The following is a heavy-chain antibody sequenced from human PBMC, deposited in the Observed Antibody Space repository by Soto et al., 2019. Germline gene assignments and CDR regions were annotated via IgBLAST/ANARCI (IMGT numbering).Heavy chain of an antibody. D-gene: IGHD3-10*01. V-gene: IGHV4-34*01. J-gene: IGHJ4*02. CDR2: INHSENT. Sequence: QVQLQQWGAELLKPSETLSLTCAVYGGSFSGYYWTWIRQPPGKGLEWIGEINHSENTNYNPSLKGRVTISLDMSMSQFSLKLSSVTAADTAVYYCARVSEADGSGTLWGQGTLVTVSS. CDR3: ARVSEADGSGTL. CDR1: GGSFSGYY.